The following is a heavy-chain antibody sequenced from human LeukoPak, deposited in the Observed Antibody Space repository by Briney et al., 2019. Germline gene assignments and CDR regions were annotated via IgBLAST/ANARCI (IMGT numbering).Heavy chain of an antibody. CDR2: ISGSGGST. J-gene: IGHJ4*02. D-gene: IGHD3-9*01. CDR3: AKDHSELQYFDWEAFDY. V-gene: IGHV3-23*01. Sequence: PGGSLRLSCAASGFTFSSYAMSWVRQAPGKGLEWVSAISGSGGSTCYADSVKGRFTISRDNSKNTLYLQMNSLRAEDTAVYYCAKDHSELQYFDWEAFDYWGQGTLVTVSS. CDR1: GFTFSSYA.